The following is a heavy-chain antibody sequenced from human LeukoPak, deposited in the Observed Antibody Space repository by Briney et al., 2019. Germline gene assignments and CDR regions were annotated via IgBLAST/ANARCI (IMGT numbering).Heavy chain of an antibody. CDR2: IIPIFGTA. D-gene: IGHD3-3*01. CDR3: ARERTYYDFWSGYPNPTYYFDY. CDR1: GGTFSSYA. V-gene: IGHV1-69*13. J-gene: IGHJ4*02. Sequence: GASVKVSCKASGGTFSSYAISWVRQAPGQGLEWMGGIIPIFGTANYAQKFQGRVTITADESTSTAYMELSSLRSEDTAVYYCARERTYYDFWSGYPNPTYYFDYWGQGTLVTVSS.